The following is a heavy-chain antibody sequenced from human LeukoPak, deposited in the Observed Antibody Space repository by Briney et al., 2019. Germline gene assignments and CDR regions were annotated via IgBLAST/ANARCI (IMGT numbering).Heavy chain of an antibody. V-gene: IGHV1-24*01. CDR1: GHALSDLS. D-gene: IGHD6-13*01. CDR2: FDPEVGDK. CDR3: ATDSDPWGPAAGTIDY. J-gene: IGHJ4*02. Sequence: ASVKVSCKISGHALSDLSIHWVRQAPGRGPEWMGGFDPEVGDKMHAQKFQGRVTMTEDTSTDTAYMEQNSLRSEDTAVYYCATDSDPWGPAAGTIDYWGQGTLVTVSS.